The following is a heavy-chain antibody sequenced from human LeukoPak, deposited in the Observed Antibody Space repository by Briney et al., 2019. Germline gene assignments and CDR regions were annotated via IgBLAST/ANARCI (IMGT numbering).Heavy chain of an antibody. CDR1: GGTFSSYA. Sequence: GASVKVSCKASGGTFSSYAISWVRQAPGQGLEWMGGIIPILGIANYAQKFQGRVTITADKSTSTAYMELSSLRSEDTAVYYCARDGTGVWVVVGSYYFDYWGQGTLVTVSS. D-gene: IGHD2-15*01. V-gene: IGHV1-69*10. CDR2: IIPILGIA. CDR3: ARDGTGVWVVVGSYYFDY. J-gene: IGHJ4*02.